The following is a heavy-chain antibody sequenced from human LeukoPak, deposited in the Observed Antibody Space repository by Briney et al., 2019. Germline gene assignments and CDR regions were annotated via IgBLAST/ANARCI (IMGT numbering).Heavy chain of an antibody. D-gene: IGHD2-2*02. CDR2: ISNDGSRT. J-gene: IGHJ3*02. V-gene: IGHV3-74*01. CDR1: GFTFSSYW. CDR3: ARAVRYCSSGTCYTYDAVDI. Sequence: PGGSLRLSCAASGFTFSSYWMHGVRQAPGKGLVWVSRISNDGSRTSSADSVKGRFTISRDNAKNTLYLQMNSLRAEDTALYYCARAVRYCSSGTCYTYDAVDIWGQGTMVTVSS.